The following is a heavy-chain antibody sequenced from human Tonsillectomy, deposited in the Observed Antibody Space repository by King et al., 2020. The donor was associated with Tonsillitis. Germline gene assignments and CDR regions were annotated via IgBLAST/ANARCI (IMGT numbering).Heavy chain of an antibody. CDR3: ARDTGSGFVDYYSYMDV. J-gene: IGHJ6*03. V-gene: IGHV3-21*01. Sequence: VQLVESGGGQVKPGGSLRLSCAASGFTFSNYSINWVRQAPGKGLEWVSSISGSSTYIYYADSVKGRFTISRDNAKKSLYLQMNSLRAEDTAVYYCARDTGSGFVDYYSYMDVWGKGTTVTVSS. CDR1: GFTFSNYS. CDR2: ISGSSTYI. D-gene: IGHD3-22*01.